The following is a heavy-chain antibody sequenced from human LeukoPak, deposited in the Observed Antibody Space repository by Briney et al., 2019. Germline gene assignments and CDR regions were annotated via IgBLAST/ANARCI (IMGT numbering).Heavy chain of an antibody. J-gene: IGHJ6*03. D-gene: IGHD6-6*01. CDR3: ARAAGSSYNYYYYMDV. CDR1: GGTFSSYA. Sequence: GASVKVSRKASGGTFSSYAISWVRQAPGQGLEWMGGIIPIFGTANYAQKFQGRVTITTDESTSTAYMELSSLRSEDTAVYYCARAAGSSYNYYYYMDVWGKGTTVTVSS. CDR2: IIPIFGTA. V-gene: IGHV1-69*05.